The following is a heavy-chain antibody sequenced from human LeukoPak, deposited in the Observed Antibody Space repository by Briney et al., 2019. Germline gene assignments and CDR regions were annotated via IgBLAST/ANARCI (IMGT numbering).Heavy chain of an antibody. Sequence: PSETLSLTCAVSGGSISSGGYSWSWIRQPPGKGLEWIGYIYHSGSTYYNPSLKSRVTISVDRSKNQFSLKLSSVTAADTAVYYCARAGYDFWSGYSNWFDPWGQGTLVTVSS. CDR2: IYHSGST. CDR1: GGSISSGGYS. D-gene: IGHD3-3*01. CDR3: ARAGYDFWSGYSNWFDP. V-gene: IGHV4-30-2*01. J-gene: IGHJ5*02.